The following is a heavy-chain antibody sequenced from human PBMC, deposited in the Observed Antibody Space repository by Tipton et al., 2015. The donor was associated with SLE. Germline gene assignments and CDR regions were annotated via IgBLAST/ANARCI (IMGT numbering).Heavy chain of an antibody. V-gene: IGHV1-18*01. CDR1: GYTFISYG. J-gene: IGHJ3*02. Sequence: VQSGAEVKKPGASVKVSCKASGYTFISYGISWVRQAPGQGLEWMGWISAYNGNTKYAQKFQDRVTMTTDTPTSTAYMELRSLRSDDTAVYYCARGDYDYIWGSYRYGFDIWGQGTMVTVSS. CDR2: ISAYNGNT. CDR3: ARGDYDYIWGSYRYGFDI. D-gene: IGHD3-16*02.